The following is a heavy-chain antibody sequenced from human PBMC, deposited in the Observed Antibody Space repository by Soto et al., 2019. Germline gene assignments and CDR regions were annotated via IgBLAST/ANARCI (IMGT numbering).Heavy chain of an antibody. Sequence: QVQLVESGGGVVQPGRSLRLSCAASGFTFSSYGMHWVRQAPGKGLEWVAVISYDGSNKYYADSVKGRFTISRDNSKNTLYLQMNSLRAEDTAVYYCAKVGPYGSGSHHYYYYGMDVWGQGTTVTVSS. V-gene: IGHV3-30*18. J-gene: IGHJ6*02. CDR3: AKVGPYGSGSHHYYYYGMDV. CDR2: ISYDGSNK. D-gene: IGHD3-10*01. CDR1: GFTFSSYG.